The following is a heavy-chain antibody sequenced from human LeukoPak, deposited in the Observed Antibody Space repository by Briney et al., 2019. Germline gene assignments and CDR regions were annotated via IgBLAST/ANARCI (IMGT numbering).Heavy chain of an antibody. Sequence: ASVKVSCKASGYTFTGYYMHWVRQAPGQGLEWMGRINPNSGGTNYAQKFQGRVTMTRDTSISTAYMELSRLRSDDTAVYYCARSGYYLPGFAAFDIWGQGTMVTVSS. D-gene: IGHD3-22*01. J-gene: IGHJ3*02. V-gene: IGHV1-2*02. CDR3: ARSGYYLPGFAAFDI. CDR2: INPNSGGT. CDR1: GYTFTGYY.